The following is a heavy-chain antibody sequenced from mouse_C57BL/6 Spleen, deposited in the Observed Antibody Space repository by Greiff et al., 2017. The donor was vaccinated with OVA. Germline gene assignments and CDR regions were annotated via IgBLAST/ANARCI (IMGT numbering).Heavy chain of an antibody. V-gene: IGHV1-69*01. D-gene: IGHD1-1*01. Sequence: QVQLQQPGAELVMPGASVKLSCTASGYTFTSYWMHWVKQRPGQGLEWIGEIDPSDSYTNYTQKFKGKSTLTVDKSSSTAYMQLSSLTSEDSAVYYCARTHGSSLQGFAYWGQGTLVTVSA. J-gene: IGHJ3*01. CDR2: IDPSDSYT. CDR1: GYTFTSYW. CDR3: ARTHGSSLQGFAY.